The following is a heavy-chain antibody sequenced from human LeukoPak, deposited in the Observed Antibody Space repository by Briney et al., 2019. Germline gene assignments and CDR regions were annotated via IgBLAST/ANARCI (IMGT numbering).Heavy chain of an antibody. Sequence: ASVKVSCKASGYTFTGYYMHWVRQAPGQGLEWMGWINPNSGGTNYAQKFQGWVTMTRDTSISTAYMELSRLRSDDTAVYYCARSNPSVYYYDSSGYPGLLDIWGQGTMVTVSS. J-gene: IGHJ3*02. V-gene: IGHV1-2*04. CDR2: INPNSGGT. D-gene: IGHD3-22*01. CDR3: ARSNPSVYYYDSSGYPGLLDI. CDR1: GYTFTGYY.